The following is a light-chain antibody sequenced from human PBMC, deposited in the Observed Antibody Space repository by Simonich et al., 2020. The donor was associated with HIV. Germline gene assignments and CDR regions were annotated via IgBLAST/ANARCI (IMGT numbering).Light chain of an antibody. CDR2: WAS. V-gene: IGKV4-1*01. Sequence: DIVMTQSPDSLAVSLGERATINCKSSQGVLYSSNNKNYLAWYQQKPGQPPKLLIYWASTRESGVPDRFSGSGSGTDFTLTINSLQAEDVAVYYCQQYYSTLSYTFGQGTKLEIK. CDR1: QGVLYSSNNKNY. CDR3: QQYYSTLSYT. J-gene: IGKJ2*01.